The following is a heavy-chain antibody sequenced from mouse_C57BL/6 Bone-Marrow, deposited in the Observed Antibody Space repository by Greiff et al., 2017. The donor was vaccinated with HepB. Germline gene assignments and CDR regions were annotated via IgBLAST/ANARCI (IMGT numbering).Heavy chain of an antibody. J-gene: IGHJ1*03. V-gene: IGHV3-1*01. CDR2: ISYSGST. CDR1: GYSITSGYD. CDR3: ARRDGNYVGWYFDV. Sequence: EVQVVESGPGMVKPSQSLSLTCTVTGYSITSGYDWHWIRHFPGNKLEWMGYISYSGSTNYNPSLKSRISITHDTSKNHFFLKLNSVTTEDTATYYCARRDGNYVGWYFDVWGTGTTVTVSS. D-gene: IGHD2-1*01.